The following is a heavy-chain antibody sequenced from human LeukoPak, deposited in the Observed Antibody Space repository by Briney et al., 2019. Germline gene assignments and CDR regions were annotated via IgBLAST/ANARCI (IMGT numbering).Heavy chain of an antibody. Sequence: GESLKISCKGSGYSFTSYWIGWVRQMPGKGLEWMGIIYPGDSDTRYSPSFQGQVTISADKSISTAYLQWGSLKASDTAMYYCARAASSSSSFYYYYMDVWGKGTTVTVSS. D-gene: IGHD6-6*01. J-gene: IGHJ6*03. CDR3: ARAASSSSSFYYYYMDV. V-gene: IGHV5-51*01. CDR2: IYPGDSDT. CDR1: GYSFTSYW.